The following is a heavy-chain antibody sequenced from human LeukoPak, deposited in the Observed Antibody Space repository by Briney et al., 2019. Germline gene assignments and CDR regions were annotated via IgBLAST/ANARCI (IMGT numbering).Heavy chain of an antibody. V-gene: IGHV3-74*01. CDR1: GFTFSSYW. CDR3: AKDKWIGYCSGGSCPDHYFDY. J-gene: IGHJ4*02. CDR2: INSDGSST. Sequence: GGSLRLSCAASGFTFSSYWMHWVRQAPGKGLVWVSRINSDGSSTSYADSVKGRFTISRDNAKNSLYLQMNSLRAEDTALYYCAKDKWIGYCSGGSCPDHYFDYWGQGTLVTVSS. D-gene: IGHD2-15*01.